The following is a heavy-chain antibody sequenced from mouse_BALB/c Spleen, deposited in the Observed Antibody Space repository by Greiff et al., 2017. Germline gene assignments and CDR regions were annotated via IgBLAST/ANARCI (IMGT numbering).Heavy chain of an antibody. CDR1: GYTFTSYY. Sequence: VQLQQSGPELVKPGASVRISCKASGYTFTSYYIHWVKQRPGQGLEWIGWIYPGNVNTKYNEKFKGKATLTADKSSSTAYLQLSSLTSEDSAVYVCAWEVGYAIDYWGQGTSVTVSS. CDR2: IYPGNVNT. CDR3: AWEVGYAIDY. V-gene: IGHV1S56*01. D-gene: IGHD4-1*01. J-gene: IGHJ4*01.